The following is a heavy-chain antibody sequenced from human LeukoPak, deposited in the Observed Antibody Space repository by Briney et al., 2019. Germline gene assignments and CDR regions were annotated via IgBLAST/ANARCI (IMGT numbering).Heavy chain of an antibody. CDR1: GYSFTSYW. Sequence: GESLKISCKGSGYSFTSYWIGWVRQMPGKGLEWMGIIYPGDSDTRYSPSFQGQVTISADKSISTAYLQWSSLKASDTATYYCARHRDRGRVGASPWSDYWGQGTLVTVSS. D-gene: IGHD1-26*01. CDR2: IYPGDSDT. J-gene: IGHJ4*02. CDR3: ARHRDRGRVGASPWSDY. V-gene: IGHV5-51*01.